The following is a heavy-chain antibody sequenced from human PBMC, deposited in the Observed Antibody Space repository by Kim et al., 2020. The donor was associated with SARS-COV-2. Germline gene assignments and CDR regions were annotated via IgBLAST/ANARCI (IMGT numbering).Heavy chain of an antibody. V-gene: IGHV5-51*01. Sequence: GESLKISCKGSGYSFTSYWIGWVRQMPGKGLEWKGIIYPGDSDTRYSPSFQGQVTISADKSISTAYLQWSSLKASDTAMYYCARQGRRSIAARPDYFDYWGQGTLVTVSS. CDR2: IYPGDSDT. CDR3: ARQGRRSIAARPDYFDY. D-gene: IGHD6-6*01. CDR1: GYSFTSYW. J-gene: IGHJ4*02.